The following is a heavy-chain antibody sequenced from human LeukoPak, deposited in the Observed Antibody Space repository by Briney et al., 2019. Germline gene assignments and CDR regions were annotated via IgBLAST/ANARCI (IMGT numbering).Heavy chain of an antibody. Sequence: PGGSLRLSCAASGFTFSSSGMHWVRQAPGKGLEWVAFIRYDGSNKYYADSVKGRFTISRDNSKNTLYLQMNSLRAEDTAVYYCAKDIEYSSSSDYWGQGTLVTVSS. J-gene: IGHJ4*02. CDR3: AKDIEYSSSSDY. CDR1: GFTFSSSG. D-gene: IGHD6-6*01. V-gene: IGHV3-30*02. CDR2: IRYDGSNK.